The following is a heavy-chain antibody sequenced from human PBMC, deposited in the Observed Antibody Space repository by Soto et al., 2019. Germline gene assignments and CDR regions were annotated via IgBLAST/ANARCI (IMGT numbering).Heavy chain of an antibody. Sequence: GGSLRLSCAASGFTFSSDSMNWVRQAPGKGLEWVSSISSSSSYIYYADSVKGRFTISRDNAKNSLYLQMNSLRAEDTAVYYCARDRGGVNIVLMVYANDAFDIWGQGTMVTVSS. J-gene: IGHJ3*02. V-gene: IGHV3-21*01. CDR1: GFTFSSDS. CDR2: ISSSSSYI. D-gene: IGHD2-8*01. CDR3: ARDRGGVNIVLMVYANDAFDI.